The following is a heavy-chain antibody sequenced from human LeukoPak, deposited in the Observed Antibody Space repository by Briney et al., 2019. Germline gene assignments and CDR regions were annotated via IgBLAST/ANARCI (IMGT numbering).Heavy chain of an antibody. CDR1: GLTFSSYA. Sequence: GGSLRLSCAASGLTFSSYAMHWVRQAPGKGLEWVAVISYDGSNKYYADSVKGRFTISRDNSKNTLYLQMNSLRAEDTAVYYCARDIRYMVRGAPLGMDVWGQGTTVTVSS. D-gene: IGHD3-10*01. J-gene: IGHJ6*02. CDR3: ARDIRYMVRGAPLGMDV. CDR2: ISYDGSNK. V-gene: IGHV3-30-3*01.